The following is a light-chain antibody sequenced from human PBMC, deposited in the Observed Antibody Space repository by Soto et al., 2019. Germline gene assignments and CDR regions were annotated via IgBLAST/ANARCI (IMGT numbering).Light chain of an antibody. J-gene: IGLJ1*01. CDR1: SSDVGGYNY. CDR3: ISYISSSNYV. Sequence: QSVLTQPASVSGSPGQSIAISCTGTSSDVGGYNYVSWYQQHPGKAPKLMIYDVSHRPSGVSDRFSGSKSGNTASLTISGLQAEDEADYYCISYISSSNYVSGTGPKVTVL. V-gene: IGLV2-14*01. CDR2: DVS.